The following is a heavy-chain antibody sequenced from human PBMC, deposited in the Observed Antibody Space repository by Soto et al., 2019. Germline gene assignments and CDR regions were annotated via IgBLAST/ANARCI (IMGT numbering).Heavy chain of an antibody. CDR2: IYTAGGT. D-gene: IGHD2-2*02. J-gene: IGHJ5*02. CDR1: GFTVSNTY. Sequence: GGSLRLSSAASGFTVSNTYMTWVRQPPGKGLECVSVIYTAGGTNYADSVKGRFIISRDNSKNTLYLQMNSLRAEDTAVYYCARALPVAIGGFGPRGQGNLGPLS. CDR3: ARALPVAIGGFGP. V-gene: IGHV3-53*01.